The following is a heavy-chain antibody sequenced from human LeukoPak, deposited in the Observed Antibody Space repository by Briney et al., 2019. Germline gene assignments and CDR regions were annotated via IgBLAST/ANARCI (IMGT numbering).Heavy chain of an antibody. CDR2: INHSGST. V-gene: IGHV4-34*01. J-gene: IGHJ4*02. Sequence: SETLSLTCAVYGGSFSGYYWSWIRQPPGKGLEWIGEINHSGSTNYNPSLKSRVTISVDTSKNQFSLKLSSVTGADTAVYYCATGGFMVRGVLDYWGQGTLVTVSS. CDR3: ATGGFMVRGVLDY. CDR1: GGSFSGYY. D-gene: IGHD3-10*01.